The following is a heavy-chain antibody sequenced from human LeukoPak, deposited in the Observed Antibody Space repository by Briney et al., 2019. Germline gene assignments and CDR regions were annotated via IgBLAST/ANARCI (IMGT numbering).Heavy chain of an antibody. J-gene: IGHJ4*02. D-gene: IGHD3-3*01. Sequence: PGGSLRLSCAASGFTFSSHEMIWVRQAPGKGLEWIGEVHLDGGTNYNPSLKSRLIMSVDLPENHISLKLTSVTAADTAVYYCAREGGFYRPLDYSGQGTLVTVSS. CDR2: VHLDGGT. CDR1: GFTFSSHEM. CDR3: AREGGFYRPLDY. V-gene: IGHV4-4*02.